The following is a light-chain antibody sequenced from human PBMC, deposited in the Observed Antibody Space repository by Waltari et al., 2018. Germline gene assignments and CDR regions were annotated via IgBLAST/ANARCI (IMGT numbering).Light chain of an antibody. CDR2: SNN. CDR3: GSWDNSLNGVV. V-gene: IGLV1-44*01. CDR1: SPNIGTET. Sequence: QSVLTQPPSASGTPGQRVTISCSGSSPNIGTETVTWYQQLPGTAPTLLIYSNNQRPSGVASRCSGSTSCTSASLAISGLQPEDEADYYCGSWDNSLNGVVFGGGTKLTVL. J-gene: IGLJ2*01.